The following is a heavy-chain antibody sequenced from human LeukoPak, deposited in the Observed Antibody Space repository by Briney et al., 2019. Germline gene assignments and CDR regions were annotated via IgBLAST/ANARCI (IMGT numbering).Heavy chain of an antibody. CDR2: ISSSSSYT. V-gene: IGHV3-11*03. CDR1: GFTFSSHW. Sequence: GGSLRLSCVGSGFTFSSHWMSWVRQAPGKGLEWVSYISSSSSYTNYADSVKGRFTISRDNAKNSLYLQMNSLRAEDTAVYYCAGSYGDYVEINWYFDLWGRGTLVTVSS. J-gene: IGHJ2*01. CDR3: AGSYGDYVEINWYFDL. D-gene: IGHD4-17*01.